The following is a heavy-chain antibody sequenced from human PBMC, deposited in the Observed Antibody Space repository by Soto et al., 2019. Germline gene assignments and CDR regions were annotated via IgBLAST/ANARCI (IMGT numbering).Heavy chain of an antibody. CDR2: IDGSGDSA. J-gene: IGHJ3*02. CDR1: GFDFSNYD. CDR3: AKEDDLWTNGHFDI. V-gene: IGHV3-23*01. Sequence: DVPLLESGGGRVQPGGSLRLSCAASGFDFSNYDMSWVRQAPGKGLEWVAGIDGSGDSAYYADSVKGRFTISRDNSKDTLYVQMNSLRSEDTAIYYCAKEDDLWTNGHFDIWGQGTLVTVSS. D-gene: IGHD3-3*01.